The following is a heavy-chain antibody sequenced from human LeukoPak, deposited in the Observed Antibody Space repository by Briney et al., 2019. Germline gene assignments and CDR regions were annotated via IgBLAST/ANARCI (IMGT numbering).Heavy chain of an antibody. CDR2: IYTSGST. J-gene: IGHJ3*02. CDR3: ARLTGYTNAFDI. D-gene: IGHD3-9*01. CDR1: GGSISSYY. Sequence: SETLSLTCTVSGGSISSYYWSWIRQPAGKGLEWIGRIYTSGSTNYYPSLKSRVTISVDTSKNQFSLKLTSVPAAAPAVYYRARLTGYTNAFDIWGQGTMVTVSS. V-gene: IGHV4-4*07.